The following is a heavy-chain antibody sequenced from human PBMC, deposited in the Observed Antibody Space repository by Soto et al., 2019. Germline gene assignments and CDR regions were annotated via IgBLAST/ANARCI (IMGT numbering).Heavy chain of an antibody. CDR2: IRSKTDGGTT. J-gene: IGHJ4*02. Sequence: GGSLRLSCTASGFTFGDYAMSWFRQAPGKGLEWVGFIRSKTDGGTTDYAAPVKGRFTISRDDSKNTLYLQMNSLKTEDTAVYYRTTDPVTMIVVVPSSGWGQGTLVTVSS. V-gene: IGHV3-49*03. D-gene: IGHD3-22*01. CDR3: TTDPVTMIVVVPSSG. CDR1: GFTFGDYA.